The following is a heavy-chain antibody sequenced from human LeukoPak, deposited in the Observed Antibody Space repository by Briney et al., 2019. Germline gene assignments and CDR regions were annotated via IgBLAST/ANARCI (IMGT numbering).Heavy chain of an antibody. Sequence: ASVKVSCKASRYTFTGYYMHWVRQAPGQGLEWMGWINPNSGGTNYAQKFQGRVTMTRDTSISTAYMELSRLRSDDTAVYYCARGRITGTTPFDYWGQGTLVTVSS. V-gene: IGHV1-2*02. CDR3: ARGRITGTTPFDY. J-gene: IGHJ4*02. CDR1: RYTFTGYY. CDR2: INPNSGGT. D-gene: IGHD1-7*01.